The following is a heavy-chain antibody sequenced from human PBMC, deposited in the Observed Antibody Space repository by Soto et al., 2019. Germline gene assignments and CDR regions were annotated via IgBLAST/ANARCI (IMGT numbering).Heavy chain of an antibody. V-gene: IGHV1-69*12. D-gene: IGHD3-3*02. J-gene: IGHJ6*02. Sequence: QVQLEQSGAEVKKPGSSVKVSCKASGGTFSNSAISWVRQAPGQGLEWLGGIMPIFRTPDYAPKFQGRVTLIADESTSTAYMELSGLPSDDTAVYYCARDKARIQLGGNYYYILDVWGQGTTVTVSS. CDR1: GGTFSNSA. CDR2: IMPIFRTP. CDR3: ARDKARIQLGGNYYYILDV.